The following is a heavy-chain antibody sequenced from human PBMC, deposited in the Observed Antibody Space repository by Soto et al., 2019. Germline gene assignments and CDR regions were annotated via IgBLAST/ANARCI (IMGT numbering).Heavy chain of an antibody. CDR1: GIIVSSNQ. CDR3: VRGPSDHKLRLVEWPYRDY. CDR2: IYSGHTT. D-gene: IGHD3-3*01. J-gene: IGHJ4*02. V-gene: IGHV3-53*01. Sequence: PGGSLRLSCVASGIIVSSNQMSWVRQAPGKGLEWVSVIYSGHTTYYADSVEGRFTISRDDSKNTLYLQMNSLRVEDTAVYYCVRGPSDHKLRLVEWPYRDYWGQGALVTVSS.